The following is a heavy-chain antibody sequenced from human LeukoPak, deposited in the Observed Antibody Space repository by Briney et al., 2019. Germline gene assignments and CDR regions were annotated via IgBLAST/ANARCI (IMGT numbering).Heavy chain of an antibody. J-gene: IGHJ5*02. Sequence: GGSLRLSCAASGFTFDDYAMHWVRQAPGKGLEWVSGISWNSGSIGYADSVKGRFTISRDNAKNSLYLQMNSLRAEDTALYYCAKGLTGEPAYNWFDPWGQGTLVTVSS. CDR3: AKGLTGEPAYNWFDP. D-gene: IGHD7-27*01. CDR1: GFTFDDYA. V-gene: IGHV3-9*01. CDR2: ISWNSGSI.